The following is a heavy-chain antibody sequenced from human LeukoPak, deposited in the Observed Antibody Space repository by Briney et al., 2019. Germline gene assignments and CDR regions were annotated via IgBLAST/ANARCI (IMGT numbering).Heavy chain of an antibody. V-gene: IGHV3-7*03. CDR3: ARDLDY. CDR1: GFIFSSHT. CDR2: IKQDGSEK. J-gene: IGHJ4*02. Sequence: GGSLRLSCAASGFIFSSHTMNWVRQAPGKGLEWVANIKQDGSEKYYVDAVKGRFTISRDNAKNSLYLQMNSLRAEDTAVYYCARDLDYWGQGTLVTVSS.